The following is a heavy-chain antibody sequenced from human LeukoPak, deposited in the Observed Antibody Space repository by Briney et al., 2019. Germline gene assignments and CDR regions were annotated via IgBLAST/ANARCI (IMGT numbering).Heavy chain of an antibody. D-gene: IGHD6-13*01. CDR1: GYTFTGYY. CDR2: ISAYNGNT. CDR3: ARGYLYSSSWGFDY. J-gene: IGHJ4*02. V-gene: IGHV1-18*04. Sequence: ASVKVSCKASGYTFTGYYMHWVRQAPGQGLEWMGWISAYNGNTNYAQKLQGRVTMTTDTSTSTAYMELRSLRSDDTAVYYCARGYLYSSSWGFDYWGQGTLVTVSS.